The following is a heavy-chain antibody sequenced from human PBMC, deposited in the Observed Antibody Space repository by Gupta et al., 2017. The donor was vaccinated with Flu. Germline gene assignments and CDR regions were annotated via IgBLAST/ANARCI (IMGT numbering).Heavy chain of an antibody. D-gene: IGHD3-10*01. J-gene: IGHJ3*02. CDR2: ADGGTA. Sequence: ADGGTADYATPVKGRFTISRDDSKNTLWLQMNSLRTEDTAVYYCTTDSSGGITFDIWGQGTPVTVSA. CDR3: TTDSSGGITFDI. V-gene: IGHV3-15*01.